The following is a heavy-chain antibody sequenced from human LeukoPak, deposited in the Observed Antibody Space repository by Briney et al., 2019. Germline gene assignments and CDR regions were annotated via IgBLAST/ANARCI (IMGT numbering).Heavy chain of an antibody. CDR3: SRGGYSSGHDY. CDR1: GGSISSSSYY. J-gene: IGHJ4*02. Sequence: SETLSLTCTVSGGSISSSSYYWGWIRQPPGKGLEWIGSIYYSGSTNYNPSLMSRVTISVDTSKNQFSLKLSSVTAADTAVYYCSRGGYSSGHDYWGQGTLVTVSS. D-gene: IGHD6-19*01. CDR2: IYYSGST. V-gene: IGHV4-39*07.